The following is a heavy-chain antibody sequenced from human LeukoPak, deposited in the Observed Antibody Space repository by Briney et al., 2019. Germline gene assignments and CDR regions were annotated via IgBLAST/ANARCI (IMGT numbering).Heavy chain of an antibody. J-gene: IGHJ6*03. CDR2: INPNSGGT. CDR1: GYTFTGYC. CDR3: ASLGYCSGGSCYPSYYYYYMDV. D-gene: IGHD2-15*01. V-gene: IGHV1-2*02. Sequence: GASVKVSCKASGYTFTGYCMHWVRQAPGQGLEWMGWINPNSGGTNYAQKFQGRVTMTRDTSISTAYMELSRLRSDDTAVYYCASLGYCSGGSCYPSYYYYYMDVWGKGTTVTISS.